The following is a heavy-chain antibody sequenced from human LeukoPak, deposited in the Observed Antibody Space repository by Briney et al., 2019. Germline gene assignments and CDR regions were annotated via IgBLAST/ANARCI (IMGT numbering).Heavy chain of an antibody. CDR1: GFTFSSYW. Sequence: GGSLRLSCAVSGFTFSSYWMSWVRQAPGKGLEWVANIKQDGSEKYYVDSVKGRFTISRDNAKNSLYLQMNSLRAEDTAVYYCARVYCDGDCYSGGDYWGQGTLVTVSS. CDR3: ARVYCDGDCYSGGDY. CDR2: IKQDGSEK. J-gene: IGHJ4*02. D-gene: IGHD2-21*02. V-gene: IGHV3-7*01.